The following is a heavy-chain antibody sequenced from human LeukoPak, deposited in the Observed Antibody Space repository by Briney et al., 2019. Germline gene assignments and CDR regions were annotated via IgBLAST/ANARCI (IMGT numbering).Heavy chain of an antibody. V-gene: IGHV3-23*01. Sequence: GSLRLSCAASGLTFSNFAMSWVRQAPGKGLEWVSMITESGGRTFYADSVKGRFTISRDNSRDTLYLQMSSLRADDAAVYYCAKMKGPGLYLHYSMDVWGKGTTVTVSS. CDR1: GLTFSNFA. CDR3: AKMKGPGLYLHYSMDV. CDR2: ITESGGRT. D-gene: IGHD2-2*02. J-gene: IGHJ6*03.